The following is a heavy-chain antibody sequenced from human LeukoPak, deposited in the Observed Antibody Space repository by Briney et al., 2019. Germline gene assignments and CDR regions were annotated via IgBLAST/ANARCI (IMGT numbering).Heavy chain of an antibody. J-gene: IGHJ4*02. CDR1: GGSFSGYY. Sequence: PSETPSLTCAVYGGSFSGYYWSWIRQPPGKGLEWIGEINHSGSTNCNPSLKSRVTISVDTSKNQFSLKLSSVTAADTAVYYCARHQYYYDSSGYYLDYWGQGTLVTVSS. CDR2: INHSGST. CDR3: ARHQYYYDSSGYYLDY. V-gene: IGHV4-34*01. D-gene: IGHD3-22*01.